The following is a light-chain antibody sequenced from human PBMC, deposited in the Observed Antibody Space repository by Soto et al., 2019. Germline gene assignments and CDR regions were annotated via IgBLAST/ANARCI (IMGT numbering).Light chain of an antibody. J-gene: IGKJ1*01. CDR1: QSISSSY. V-gene: IGKV3-20*01. CDR2: AAS. CDR3: HQYGNAPWA. Sequence: IVVTQSPGTLSLSPGERATLSCRASQSISSSYLAWYQQKPGQAPRLLIYAASSRATGIPDRFSGSESGTDFTLTISRLEPEDFAVYYCHQYGNAPWAFGQGTKVDIK.